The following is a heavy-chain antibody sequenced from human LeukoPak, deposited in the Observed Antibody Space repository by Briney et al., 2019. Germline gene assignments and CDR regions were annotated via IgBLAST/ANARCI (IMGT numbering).Heavy chain of an antibody. J-gene: IGHJ4*02. V-gene: IGHV3-30-3*01. CDR1: AFIFSNYA. CDR3: VKDRTGTYTLDY. D-gene: IGHD3-10*01. Sequence: GGSLRLSCAASAFIFSNYAIHWGRQAPGKGLEWVAFISDDGSRQHYADSVKGRFTISRDNSKNTLNLQMNSLRAEDTAVYYCVKDRTGTYTLDYWGQGTLVTVSS. CDR2: ISDDGSRQ.